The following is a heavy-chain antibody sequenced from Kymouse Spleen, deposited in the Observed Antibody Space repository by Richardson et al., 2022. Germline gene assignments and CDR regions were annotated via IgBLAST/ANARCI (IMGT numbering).Heavy chain of an antibody. J-gene: IGHJ6*02. CDR3: ARDRDYYGSGSYEGMDV. CDR1: GFTFSSYW. CDR2: IKQDGSEK. D-gene: IGHD3-10*01. Sequence: EVQLVESGGGLVQPGGSLRLSCAASGFTFSSYWMSWVRQAPGKGLEWVANIKQDGSEKYYVDSVKGRFTISRDNAKNSLYLQMNSLRAEDTAVYYCARDRDYYGSGSYEGMDVWGQGTTVTVSS. V-gene: IGHV3-7*01.